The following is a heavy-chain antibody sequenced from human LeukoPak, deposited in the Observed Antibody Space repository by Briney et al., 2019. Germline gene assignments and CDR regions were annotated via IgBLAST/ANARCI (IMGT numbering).Heavy chain of an antibody. CDR2: IIPIFGTA. CDR1: GGTFSSYA. D-gene: IGHD6-25*01. Sequence: SVKVSCKASGGTFSSYAISWVRQAPGQGLEWMGGIIPIFGTANYAQKFQGRVTITADESTSTAYMELSSLRAEDTAVYYCARSLGAVHGAFDIWGQGTVVTVSS. CDR3: ARSLGAVHGAFDI. J-gene: IGHJ3*02. V-gene: IGHV1-69*01.